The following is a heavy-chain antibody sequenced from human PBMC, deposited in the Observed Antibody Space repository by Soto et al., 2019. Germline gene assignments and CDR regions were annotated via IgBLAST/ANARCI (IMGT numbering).Heavy chain of an antibody. D-gene: IGHD3-22*01. J-gene: IGHJ4*02. CDR1: GFTFSSYW. CDR2: IRSDGTNA. CDR3: VRGDGDYHDGNGYLGRH. V-gene: IGHV3-74*03. Sequence: DVPLVESGGGLFQPGGSLRLSCAASGFTFSSYWMHWVRQAPGKGLVWVSRIRSDGTNAEYAGSVKGRFTISRDNAENTLYLQMNSLRVEDTAVYYCVRGDGDYHDGNGYLGRHWGQGTLVTVSS.